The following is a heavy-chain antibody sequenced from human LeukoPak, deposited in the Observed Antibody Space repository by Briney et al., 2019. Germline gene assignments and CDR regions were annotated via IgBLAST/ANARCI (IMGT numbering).Heavy chain of an antibody. CDR1: GGSISSGGYY. Sequence: PSETLSLTCIVSGGSISSGGYYWSWIRQHPGKGLEWIGYIYYSGSTYYNPSLKSRVTISVDTSKNQFSLKLSSVTAADTAVYYCARDGHGDAFDIWGQGTMVTVSS. CDR2: IYYSGST. V-gene: IGHV4-31*03. J-gene: IGHJ3*02. CDR3: ARDGHGDAFDI.